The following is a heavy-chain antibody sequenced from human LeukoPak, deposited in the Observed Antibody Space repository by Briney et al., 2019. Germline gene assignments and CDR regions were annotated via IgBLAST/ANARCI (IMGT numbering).Heavy chain of an antibody. J-gene: IGHJ5*02. CDR2: IYYSGST. Sequence: SETLSLTCTVSGGSISSYYWSWIRQPPGKGLEWIGYIYYSGSTNYNPSLKSRVTISVDTSKNQFSLKLSSVTAADTAVYYCARGRGYCSSTSCYRPVRIWFDPWGQGTLVTVSS. D-gene: IGHD2-2*02. V-gene: IGHV4-59*12. CDR1: GGSISSYY. CDR3: ARGRGYCSSTSCYRPVRIWFDP.